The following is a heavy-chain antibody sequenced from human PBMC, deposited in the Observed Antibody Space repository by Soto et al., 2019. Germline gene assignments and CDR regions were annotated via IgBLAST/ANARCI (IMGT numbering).Heavy chain of an antibody. Sequence: QVQLVQSGAEVKKPGYSVKVSCKAPGGTFSTYAISWVRQAPGQGPEWMGGVIPIFGTPKYAQKFQGRVTITADESTSPGYMELRSLRSEDTAVYYCARSQGGSSSLDIYYYYYYGMDVWGQGTTVTVSS. D-gene: IGHD2-15*01. CDR1: GGTFSTYA. CDR2: VIPIFGTP. V-gene: IGHV1-69*01. J-gene: IGHJ6*02. CDR3: ARSQGGSSSLDIYYYYYYGMDV.